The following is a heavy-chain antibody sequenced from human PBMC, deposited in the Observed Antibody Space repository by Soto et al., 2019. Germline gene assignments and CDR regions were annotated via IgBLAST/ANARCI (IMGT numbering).Heavy chain of an antibody. J-gene: IGHJ5*02. CDR2: INPHGGST. CDR3: ARSSGGNFGIIIEVTNWLAP. CDR1: RDTFTSYY. V-gene: IGHV1-46*01. Sequence: ASVKVSCKAPRDTFTSYYINWVRQAPGQGLEWMGVINPHGGSTAYAQKFKGRVTLTRDTSASTVYMEVSSLTSEATAMYYCARSSGGNFGIIIEVTNWLAPWGQGTIVTVSS. D-gene: IGHD3-10*01.